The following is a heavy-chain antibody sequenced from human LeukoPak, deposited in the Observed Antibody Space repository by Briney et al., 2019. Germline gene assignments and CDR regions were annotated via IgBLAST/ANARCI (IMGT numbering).Heavy chain of an antibody. Sequence: GGSLRLSCAASGFTFSSYGMHWVRQAPGKGLEWVAFIRYDGSNKYYADSVKGRFTISRDNSKNTLYLQMNSLRAEDTAVYYCAKDPKVGPGILDYRGQGTLVTVSS. CDR1: GFTFSSYG. D-gene: IGHD3-16*01. V-gene: IGHV3-30*02. CDR3: AKDPKVGPGILDY. J-gene: IGHJ4*02. CDR2: IRYDGSNK.